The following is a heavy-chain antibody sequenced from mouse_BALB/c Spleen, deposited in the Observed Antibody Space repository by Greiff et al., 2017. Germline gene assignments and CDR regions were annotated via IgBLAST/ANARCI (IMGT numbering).Heavy chain of an antibody. CDR1: GFTFSSYT. CDR3: TKQEVTGSAWFAY. Sequence: EGNLVESGGGLVKPGGSLKLSCAASGFTFSSYTMSWVRQTPEKRLEWVATISSGGSYTYYPDSVKGRFTISRDNAKNTLYLQMSSLKSEDTAMYYCTKQEVTGSAWFAYWGQGTLVTVSA. D-gene: IGHD4-1*01. CDR2: ISSGGSYT. V-gene: IGHV5-6-4*01. J-gene: IGHJ3*01.